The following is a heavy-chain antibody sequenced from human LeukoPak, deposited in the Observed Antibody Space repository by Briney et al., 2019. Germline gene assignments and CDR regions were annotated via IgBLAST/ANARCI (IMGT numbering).Heavy chain of an antibody. CDR3: VTEVSGSFPT. CDR1: GFTFTSYS. V-gene: IGHV3-7*03. J-gene: IGHJ4*02. D-gene: IGHD1-26*01. Sequence: GGSLRLSCAASGFTFTSYSMSWVRQAPGKGLEWVANIKQDGSEKYYVDSVKGRFTISRDNAKNSLYLQMNSLKSEDTAVYYCVTEVSGSFPTWGQGTLVTVSS. CDR2: IKQDGSEK.